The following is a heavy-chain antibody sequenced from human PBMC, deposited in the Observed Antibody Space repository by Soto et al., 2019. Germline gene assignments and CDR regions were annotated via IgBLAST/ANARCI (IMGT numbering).Heavy chain of an antibody. CDR3: ARVYPGSGWPYHYYGMDV. CDR1: GFTFTTYW. Sequence: PGGSLRLSCAASGFTFTTYWMSWVRQARGKGLEWVANIKQDGSEKYYVDSVKGRFTISRDNAKNSLYLQMNSLRAEDTALYYCARVYPGSGWPYHYYGMDVWGQGTTVTVSS. CDR2: IKQDGSEK. V-gene: IGHV3-7*01. D-gene: IGHD6-19*01. J-gene: IGHJ6*02.